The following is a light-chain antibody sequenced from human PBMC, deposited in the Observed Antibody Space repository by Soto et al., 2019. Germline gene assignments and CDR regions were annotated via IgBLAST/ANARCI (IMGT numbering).Light chain of an antibody. V-gene: IGLV1-44*01. J-gene: IGLJ1*01. Sequence: QSVLTQPPSASGTPGQRVTISCSGSNSNIGSNKVNWYQQLPGTAPKLLIYTSNQRPSGVPDRFSGSKSGTSASLAISGLQSEDEADYYCVTWDDSLHGYVFGTGTKVTV. CDR3: VTWDDSLHGYV. CDR2: TSN. CDR1: NSNIGSNK.